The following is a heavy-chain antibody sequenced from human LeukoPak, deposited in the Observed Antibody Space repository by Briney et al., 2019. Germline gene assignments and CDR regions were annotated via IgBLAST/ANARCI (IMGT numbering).Heavy chain of an antibody. CDR2: ISAYNGNT. CDR3: ARGPIQDCSGGSCYEVNFDY. CDR1: GYTFTSYG. J-gene: IGHJ4*02. Sequence: ASVKVSCKASGYTFTSYGISWVRQAPGQGLEWMGWISAYNGNTNYAQKLQGRVTMTTDTSTSTAYMELRSLRSDDTAVYYCARGPIQDCSGGSCYEVNFDYWGQGTLVTVSS. D-gene: IGHD2-15*01. V-gene: IGHV1-18*01.